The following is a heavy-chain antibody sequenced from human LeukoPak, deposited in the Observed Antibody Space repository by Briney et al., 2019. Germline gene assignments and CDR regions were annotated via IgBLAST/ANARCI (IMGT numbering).Heavy chain of an antibody. V-gene: IGHV5-51*01. J-gene: IGHJ4*02. CDR3: ARRRDCNGISCYADY. Sequence: GGSLRLSCKGSGYIFSRYWTAWVRQMPGKGLEWMGIIHPADSDIRYSPSFQGQVTISADKSISTAYLQWSSLKASDTAMYYCARRRDCNGISCYADYWGQGTLVTVSS. CDR2: IHPADSDI. CDR1: GYIFSRYW. D-gene: IGHD2-2*01.